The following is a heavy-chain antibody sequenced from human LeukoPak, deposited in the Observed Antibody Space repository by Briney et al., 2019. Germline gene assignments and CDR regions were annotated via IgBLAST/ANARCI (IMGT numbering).Heavy chain of an antibody. V-gene: IGHV1-24*01. CDR1: GSTLTELS. CDR3: ATDSGARDAVDI. Sequence: ASVRVSCKLSGSTLTELSVHWVRQAPGQGLEWMGGFDREHGETIYAQKFQGRVTMTEDTSADTAYMELSSLRSEDTAVYYCATDSGARDAVDIWGQGTMVTVSS. D-gene: IGHD1-26*01. CDR2: FDREHGET. J-gene: IGHJ3*02.